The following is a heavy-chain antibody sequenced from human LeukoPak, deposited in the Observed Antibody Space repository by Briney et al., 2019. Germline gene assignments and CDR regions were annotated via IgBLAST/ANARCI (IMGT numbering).Heavy chain of an antibody. CDR2: INPVTGAT. Sequence: ASVKVSCKASGYTFTSCFMHWVRQAPGQGLEWMGLINPVTGATTYAQKFQGRVTLTRDTSTSTVYMELSSLTSDDTAMYYCARRRAGQWLDYFDYWGQGTLVTVSS. D-gene: IGHD6-19*01. J-gene: IGHJ4*02. CDR3: ARRRAGQWLDYFDY. V-gene: IGHV1-46*01. CDR1: GYTFTSCF.